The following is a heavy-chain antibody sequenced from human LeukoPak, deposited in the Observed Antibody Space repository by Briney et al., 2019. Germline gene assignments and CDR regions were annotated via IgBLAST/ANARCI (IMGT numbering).Heavy chain of an antibody. D-gene: IGHD5-18*01. CDR1: GYTFSSYY. J-gene: IGHJ4*02. CDR3: ARDPGYSYGYSDY. CDR2: INSNSGGT. V-gene: IGHV1-2*02. Sequence: ASVKVSCKASGYTFSSYYMHWVRQAPGQGLEWMGWINSNSGGTNYAQKFQGRVTMTRDTSISTAYMELSRLRSDDTAVYYCARDPGYSYGYSDYWGQGTLVTVSS.